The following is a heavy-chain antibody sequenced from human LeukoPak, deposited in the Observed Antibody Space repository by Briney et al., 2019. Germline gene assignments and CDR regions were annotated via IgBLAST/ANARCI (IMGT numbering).Heavy chain of an antibody. Sequence: SETLSLTCSVSGGSISSYYWSWIRQPPGKGLEWIGYIYYSGSTNYNPSLKSRVTISVDTSKNQFSLKLSSVTAEDTAVYYCARGPDYDILADYFDYWGQGTLVTVSS. CDR2: IYYSGST. D-gene: IGHD3-9*01. V-gene: IGHV4-59*01. CDR1: GGSISSYY. CDR3: ARGPDYDILADYFDY. J-gene: IGHJ4*02.